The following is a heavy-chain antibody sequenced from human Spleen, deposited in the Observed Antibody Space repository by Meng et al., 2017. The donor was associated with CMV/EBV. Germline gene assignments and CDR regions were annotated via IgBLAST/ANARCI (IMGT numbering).Heavy chain of an antibody. Sequence: GESLKISCAASGFSVSSNYVTWVRQAPGKGLEWVAVISYDGSNKYYADSVKGRFTISRDNSKNTLYLQMNSLRTEDTAVYYCAREGAYCGGDCQYNWFDPWGQGTLVTVSS. CDR2: ISYDGSNK. CDR3: AREGAYCGGDCQYNWFDP. CDR1: GFSVSSNY. V-gene: IGHV3-30-3*01. D-gene: IGHD2-21*01. J-gene: IGHJ5*02.